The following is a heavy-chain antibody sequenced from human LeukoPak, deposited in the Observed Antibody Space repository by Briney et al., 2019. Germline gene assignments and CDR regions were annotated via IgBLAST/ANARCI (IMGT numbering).Heavy chain of an antibody. CDR3: ARGASNSFDP. Sequence: SETLSLTCAVYGGSFSGYYWSWIRQPPGKGLEWIGEINHSGSTNYNPSLKSRVTISVDTSKNQFSLKLSSVTAADTAVYYCARGASNSFDPWGQGTLVTVSS. CDR1: GGSFSGYY. J-gene: IGHJ5*02. CDR2: INHSGST. V-gene: IGHV4-34*01.